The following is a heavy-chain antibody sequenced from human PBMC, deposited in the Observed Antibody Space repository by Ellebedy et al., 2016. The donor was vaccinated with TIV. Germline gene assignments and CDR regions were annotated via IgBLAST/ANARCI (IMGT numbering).Heavy chain of an antibody. CDR1: GFTFSSYG. CDR2: IWYDGSNK. D-gene: IGHD4-23*01. V-gene: IGHV3-33*08. J-gene: IGHJ4*02. Sequence: PGGSLRLSCAASGFTFSSYGMHWVRQAPGKGLEWVAVIWYDGSNKYYADSVKGRFTISRDNSKNTLYLQMNSLRAEDTAVYYCARSQTPGVVTPFLSLEYWGQGTLVTVSS. CDR3: ARSQTPGVVTPFLSLEY.